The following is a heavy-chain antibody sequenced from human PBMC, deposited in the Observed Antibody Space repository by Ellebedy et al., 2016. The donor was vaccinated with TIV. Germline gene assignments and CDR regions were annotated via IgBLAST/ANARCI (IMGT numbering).Heavy chain of an antibody. J-gene: IGHJ2*01. CDR3: AKDLEQQLVVWYLDL. Sequence: GGSLRLSXAASGFTFSSYAMSWARQAPGKGLEWVSAISGSGGSTYYADSVKGRFTISRGNSKNTLYLQMNSLRAEDTAVYYCAKDLEQQLVVWYLDLWGRGTLVTVSS. CDR1: GFTFSSYA. D-gene: IGHD6-13*01. CDR2: ISGSGGST. V-gene: IGHV3-23*01.